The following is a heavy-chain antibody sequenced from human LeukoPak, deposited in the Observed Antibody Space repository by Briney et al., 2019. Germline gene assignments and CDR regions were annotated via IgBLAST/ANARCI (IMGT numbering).Heavy chain of an antibody. CDR2: IIPILGTA. J-gene: IGHJ4*02. Sequence: SVKVSCKASGGTFSSYAISWVRQAPGQGLEWMGRIIPILGTANYAQKFQGRVTITTDESTSTAYMELSSLRSEDTAVYYCATSGGYSYGLNYWGQGTLVTVSS. CDR3: ATSGGYSYGLNY. D-gene: IGHD5-18*01. V-gene: IGHV1-69*11. CDR1: GGTFSSYA.